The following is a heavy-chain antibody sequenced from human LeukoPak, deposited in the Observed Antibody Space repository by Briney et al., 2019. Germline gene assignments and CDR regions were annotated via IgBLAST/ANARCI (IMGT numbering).Heavy chain of an antibody. CDR3: ARAEYSSGWFPMDV. D-gene: IGHD6-19*01. J-gene: IGHJ6*02. Sequence: SETLSLTCTVSGGSISSYYWSWIRQPPGKGLEWIGYIYYSGSTNYNPSLKSRVTISVDTSKNQFSLKLSSVTDADTAVYYCARAEYSSGWFPMDVWGQGTTVTVSS. CDR1: GGSISSYY. V-gene: IGHV4-59*01. CDR2: IYYSGST.